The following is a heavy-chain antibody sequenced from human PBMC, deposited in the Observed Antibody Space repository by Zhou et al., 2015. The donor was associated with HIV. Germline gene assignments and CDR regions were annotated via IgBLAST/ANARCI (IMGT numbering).Heavy chain of an antibody. Sequence: QVQLVQSGAEVQKPGSSVKVSCKASGGTFSNYAINWVRQAPGQGLEWMGGIIPLFATPTYAQKFQGRVRITADDSTSTAYMELSSLRSDDTAVYFCARPNAVRSVLDYWGQGTLVTVSS. J-gene: IGHJ4*01. V-gene: IGHV1-69*01. CDR2: IIPLFATP. D-gene: IGHD3-10*01. CDR3: ARPNAVRSVLDY. CDR1: GGTFSNYA.